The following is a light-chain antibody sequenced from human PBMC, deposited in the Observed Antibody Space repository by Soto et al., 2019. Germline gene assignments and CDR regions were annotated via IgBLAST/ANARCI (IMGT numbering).Light chain of an antibody. CDR1: SSDVGGYNY. V-gene: IGLV2-11*01. J-gene: IGLJ2*01. CDR2: DVS. CDR3: CSYAGSYTVI. Sequence: QSALTQPRSVSGSPGQSVTISRTGTSSDVGGYNYVSWYQQHPGKAPKLMIYDVSKRPSGVPDRFSGSKSGNTASLIISGLQAEDEADYYCCSYAGSYTVIFGGGTKLPS.